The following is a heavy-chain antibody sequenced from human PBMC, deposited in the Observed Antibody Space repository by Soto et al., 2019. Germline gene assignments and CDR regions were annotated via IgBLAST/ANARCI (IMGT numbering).Heavy chain of an antibody. CDR3: AKIGSNYLYYFDP. J-gene: IGHJ5*02. Sequence: GGSLRLSCAASGFTFEDFDMNWVRQAPGKGPEWVSRISWNGGRIDYADSVKGRFTISRDNAKNALYLQMNSLRPEDTALYYCAKIGSNYLYYFDPWGQGT. V-gene: IGHV3-9*01. CDR1: GFTFEDFD. D-gene: IGHD4-4*01. CDR2: ISWNGGRI.